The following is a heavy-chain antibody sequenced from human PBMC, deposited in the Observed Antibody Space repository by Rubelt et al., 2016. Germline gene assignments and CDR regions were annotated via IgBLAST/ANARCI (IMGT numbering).Heavy chain of an antibody. CDR3: ARDAYYYDSSGYYPNFDY. Sequence: APGKGLEWVSYISSSSSTIYYADSVKGRFTISRDNSKNTLYLQMNSLRAEDTAVYYCARDAYYYDSSGYYPNFDYWGQGTLVTVSS. D-gene: IGHD3-22*01. V-gene: IGHV3-48*01. CDR2: ISSSSSTI. J-gene: IGHJ4*02.